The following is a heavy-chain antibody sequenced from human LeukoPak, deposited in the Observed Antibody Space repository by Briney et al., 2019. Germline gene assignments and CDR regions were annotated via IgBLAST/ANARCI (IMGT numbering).Heavy chain of an antibody. CDR3: ARDYRGYDSNDLDY. CDR1: GFTFSSYA. Sequence: GGSLRLSCAASGFTFSSYAMHWVRQAPGKGLEWVAVISYDGSNKYYADSVKGRFTISRDNSKNTLYLQMNSLRAEDTAVYYCARDYRGYDSNDLDYWGQGTLVTVSS. J-gene: IGHJ4*02. V-gene: IGHV3-30*04. CDR2: ISYDGSNK. D-gene: IGHD5-12*01.